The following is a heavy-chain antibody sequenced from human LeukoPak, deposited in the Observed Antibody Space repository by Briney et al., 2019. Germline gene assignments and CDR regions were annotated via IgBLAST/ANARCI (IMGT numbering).Heavy chain of an antibody. CDR2: IIPILGIA. V-gene: IGHV1-69*04. Sequence: SVKVSCKASGGTFSSYAISWVRQAPGQGLEWMGRIIPILGIANYAQKFQGRVTITADKSTSTAYMELSSLRSEDTAVYYCARGRGTVSTSGDYWGQGTLVTVSS. CDR3: ARGRGTVSTSGDY. CDR1: GGTFSSYA. J-gene: IGHJ4*02. D-gene: IGHD2-2*01.